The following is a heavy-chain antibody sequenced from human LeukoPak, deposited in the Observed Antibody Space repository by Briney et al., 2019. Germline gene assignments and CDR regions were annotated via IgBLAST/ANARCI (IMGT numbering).Heavy chain of an antibody. J-gene: IGHJ4*02. D-gene: IGHD3-10*01. CDR2: ISSSSSYI. CDR1: GFTFSSYS. Sequence: PGGSLRLSCAASGFTFSSYSMNWVRQAPGKGLEWVSSISSSSSYIYYADSVKGRFTISRDNAKNSLYLQMNSLRAEDTAVYYCASPRRTGPSGSYPFDYWGQGTLVTVSS. V-gene: IGHV3-21*01. CDR3: ASPRRTGPSGSYPFDY.